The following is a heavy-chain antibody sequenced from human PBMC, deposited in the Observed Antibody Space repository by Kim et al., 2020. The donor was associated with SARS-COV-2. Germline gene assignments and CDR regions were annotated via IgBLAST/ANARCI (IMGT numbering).Heavy chain of an antibody. Sequence: SETLSLTCAVYGGSFSGYYWSWIRQPPGKGLEWIGEINHSGSTNYNPSLKSRVTISVDTSKNQFSLKLSSVTAADTAVYYCARVRGLGDTYYDFWSGYTIPYYFDYWGQGTLVTVSS. CDR3: ARVRGLGDTYYDFWSGYTIPYYFDY. J-gene: IGHJ4*02. D-gene: IGHD3-3*01. CDR1: GGSFSGYY. CDR2: INHSGST. V-gene: IGHV4-34*01.